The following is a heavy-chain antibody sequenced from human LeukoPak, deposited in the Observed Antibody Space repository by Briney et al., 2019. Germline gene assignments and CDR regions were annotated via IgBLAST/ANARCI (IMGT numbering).Heavy chain of an antibody. CDR3: ARDRGYYDILTGLRPGAFDI. D-gene: IGHD3-9*01. CDR1: GFTFSSYS. CDR2: ISSSSSYI. Sequence: PGGSLRLSCAASGFTFSSYSMNWVRQAPGKGLEWVSSISSSSSYIYYADSVKGRFTISRDNAKNSLYLQMNSLRAEDTAAYYCARDRGYYDILTGLRPGAFDIWGQGTMVTVSS. J-gene: IGHJ3*02. V-gene: IGHV3-21*01.